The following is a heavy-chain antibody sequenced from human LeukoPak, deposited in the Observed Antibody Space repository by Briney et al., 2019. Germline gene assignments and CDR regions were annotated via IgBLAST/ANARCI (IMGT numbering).Heavy chain of an antibody. V-gene: IGHV3-33*01. J-gene: IGHJ6*02. CDR2: IWYDGSNK. CDR3: AREGDRYYYGMDV. CDR1: GFTFSSYG. Sequence: GRSLRLSCAASGFTFSSYGMHWVRQAPGKGLDWVAVIWYDGSNKYYADSVKGRFTISRDNSKNTLYLQMNSLRAEDTAVYYCAREGDRYYYGMDVWGQGTTVTVSS. D-gene: IGHD3-10*01.